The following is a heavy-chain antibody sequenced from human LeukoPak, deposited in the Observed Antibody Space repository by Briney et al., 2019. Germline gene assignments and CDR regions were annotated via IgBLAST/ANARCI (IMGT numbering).Heavy chain of an antibody. V-gene: IGHV4-59*01. CDR3: AREDYSGGNNWFDF. Sequence: SETLSLTCTVSGGSINNYYWSWIRQPPRKGLEWIGSIFYSGSTNYNPSLKSRVIISVDTSKNQFSLKLSSVTAADTAVYYCAREDYSGGNNWFDFWGQGTLVTVSS. J-gene: IGHJ5*01. CDR1: GGSINNYY. D-gene: IGHD4-11*01. CDR2: IFYSGST.